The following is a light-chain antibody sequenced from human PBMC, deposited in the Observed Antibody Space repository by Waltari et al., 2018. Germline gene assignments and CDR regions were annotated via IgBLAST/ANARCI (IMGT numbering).Light chain of an antibody. CDR3: AAWDDSLNGVV. CDR1: SSKLGYNT. Sequence: QSVLTQPPSASGTPGQRVTMSCSGNSSKLGYNTVNWYQQPPGTAPKLLIYTNNQRPSGVPDRFSGSKAGTSASLAISGLQSEDEADYYCAAWDDSLNGVVFGGGTKLTVL. CDR2: TNN. V-gene: IGLV1-44*01. J-gene: IGLJ2*01.